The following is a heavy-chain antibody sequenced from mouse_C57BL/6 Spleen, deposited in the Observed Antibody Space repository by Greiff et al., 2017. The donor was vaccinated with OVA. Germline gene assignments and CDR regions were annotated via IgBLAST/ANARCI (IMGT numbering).Heavy chain of an antibody. CDR2: IDPSDSET. J-gene: IGHJ1*03. D-gene: IGHD1-1*01. CDR3: ARRGSRGGYFDV. Sequence: QVQLQQPGTELVKPGASVKLSCKASGYTFTSYWMHWVKQRPIQGLEWIGNIDPSDSETHYNQKFKDKATLTVDKSSSTAYMQLSSLTSEDSAVYYCARRGSRGGYFDVWGTGTTVTVSS. V-gene: IGHV1-52*01. CDR1: GYTFTSYW.